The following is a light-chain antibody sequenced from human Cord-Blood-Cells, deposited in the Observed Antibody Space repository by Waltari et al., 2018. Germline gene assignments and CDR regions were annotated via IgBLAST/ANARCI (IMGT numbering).Light chain of an antibody. CDR1: QSVCSN. CDR2: GAS. J-gene: IGKJ3*01. CDR3: QQYNNWPPFT. Sequence: EIVMTQSPATLSVSPGERATLSCRASQSVCSNLAWYQQKPGQAPRLLIYGASTRATGIPARFSGSGSGTEFTRTISSLQSEDFAVYYCQQYNNWPPFTFGPGTKVDIK. V-gene: IGKV3-15*01.